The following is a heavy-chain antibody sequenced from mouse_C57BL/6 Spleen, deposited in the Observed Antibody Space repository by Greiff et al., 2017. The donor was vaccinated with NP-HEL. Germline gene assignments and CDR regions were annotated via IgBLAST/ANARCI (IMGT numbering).Heavy chain of an antibody. J-gene: IGHJ2*01. V-gene: IGHV1-80*01. Sequence: VQLQQSGAELVKPGASVKISCKASGYAFSSYWMNWVKQRPGKGLEWIGQIYPGDGDTNYNGKFKGKATLTADKSSSTAYMQLSSLTSEDSAVYFCARRGSGGIYFDYWGQGTTLTVSS. CDR1: GYAFSSYW. CDR3: ARRGSGGIYFDY. D-gene: IGHD1-1*02. CDR2: IYPGDGDT.